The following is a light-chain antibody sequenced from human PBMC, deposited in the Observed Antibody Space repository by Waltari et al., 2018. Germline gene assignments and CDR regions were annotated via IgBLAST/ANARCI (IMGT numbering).Light chain of an antibody. CDR3: QHYDNWPLT. V-gene: IGKV3-15*01. Sequence: EIVMTQSPATLSVSPGDRATLSCRASQTVRTNLAWYQQNPGQAPRLLIYGSSTRAAGIPARFSGSGSGTDFTLSISSLQSEDFAVYYCQHYDNWPLTLGGGTKVEFK. J-gene: IGKJ4*01. CDR1: QTVRTN. CDR2: GSS.